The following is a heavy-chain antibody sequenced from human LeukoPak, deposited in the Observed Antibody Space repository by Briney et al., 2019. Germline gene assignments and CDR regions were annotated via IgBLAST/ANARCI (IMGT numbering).Heavy chain of an antibody. CDR2: ISAYNGNT. CDR3: ARDHGIAVAGSRRYFDY. V-gene: IGHV1-18*01. CDR1: GYTFTSYG. D-gene: IGHD6-19*01. Sequence: ASVKVSCKASGYTFTSYGISWVRQAPGQGLEWMGWISAYNGNTNYAQKLQGRVTMTTDTSTSTAYMELRSLRSDDTAVYYCARDHGIAVAGSRRYFDYWGQGTLVTVSS. J-gene: IGHJ4*02.